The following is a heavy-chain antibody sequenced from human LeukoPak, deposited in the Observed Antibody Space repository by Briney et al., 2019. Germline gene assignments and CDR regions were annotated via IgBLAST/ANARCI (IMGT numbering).Heavy chain of an antibody. D-gene: IGHD6-13*01. J-gene: IGHJ4*02. CDR2: IYYSGST. Sequence: SQTQSLTCTVSGGSISSGGYYWSWIRQHPGKGLEWIGYIYYSGSTYYNPSLKSRVTISVDTSKNQFSLKLSSVTAADTAVYYCARAGQQLVRFDYWGQGTLVTVSS. CDR1: GGSISSGGYY. V-gene: IGHV4-31*03. CDR3: ARAGQQLVRFDY.